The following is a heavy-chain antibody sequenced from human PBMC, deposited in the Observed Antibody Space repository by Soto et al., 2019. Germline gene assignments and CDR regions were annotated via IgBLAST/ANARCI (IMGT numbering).Heavy chain of an antibody. D-gene: IGHD1-7*01. V-gene: IGHV4-59*01. Sequence: PSETLSLTCTVSGGSISSYYWSWIRQPPGKGLEWIGYIYYSGSTNYNPSLKSRVTISVDTSKNQFSLKLSSVTAADTAVYYCARVGDWNYVNWFDPWGQGTLVTVSS. J-gene: IGHJ5*02. CDR3: ARVGDWNYVNWFDP. CDR1: GGSISSYY. CDR2: IYYSGST.